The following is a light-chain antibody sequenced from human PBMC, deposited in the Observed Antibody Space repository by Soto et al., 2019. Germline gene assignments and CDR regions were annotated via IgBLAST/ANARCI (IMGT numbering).Light chain of an antibody. CDR1: QSVSSSY. V-gene: IGKV3-20*01. CDR2: GAS. Sequence: EIVLTQSPGTLSLSPGERATLSCRASQSVSSSYLAWYQQKPGQAPRLLIYGASSRATGIPDRFSGSGSGTGFTLTISRLEPEDCAVYYCHQYASSPLTFGGGTMVEIK. J-gene: IGKJ4*01. CDR3: HQYASSPLT.